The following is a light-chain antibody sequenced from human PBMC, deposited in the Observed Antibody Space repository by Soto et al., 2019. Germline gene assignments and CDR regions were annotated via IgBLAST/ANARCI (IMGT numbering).Light chain of an antibody. CDR3: HHRSNWPPWT. CDR2: GTS. CDR1: QSVPRSY. J-gene: IGKJ3*01. V-gene: IGKV3D-20*02. Sequence: ESVSLSSSTIQSVPRSYLAWYKQKPGQAPRLLIDGTSSRATSMPDRFMGSGSGADFTPTISSLEPDDFAANYWHHRSNWPPWTYGPGTKVDIK.